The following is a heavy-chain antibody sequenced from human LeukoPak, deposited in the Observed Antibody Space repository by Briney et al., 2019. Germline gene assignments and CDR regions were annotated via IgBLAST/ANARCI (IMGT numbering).Heavy chain of an antibody. J-gene: IGHJ6*03. D-gene: IGHD3-10*01. CDR1: GDSISTNF. V-gene: IGHV4-4*07. CDR2: VSARGST. Sequence: PSETLSLTCTVSGDSISTNFWNWIRQPAGKGLEWIGRVSARGSTTYNPSLKSRVAILVDMSKNQFTLNLSSVTAADTAVYYCARTTMVRGTYYMDVWGKGTTVTISS. CDR3: ARTTMVRGTYYMDV.